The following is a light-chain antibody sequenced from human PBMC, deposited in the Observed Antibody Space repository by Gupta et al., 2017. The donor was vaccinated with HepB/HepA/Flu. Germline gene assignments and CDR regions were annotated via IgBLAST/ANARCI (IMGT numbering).Light chain of an antibody. CDR3: TTWEESVSGLV. CDR1: RSKLGDNF. Sequence: QSVLTQPPSASGAPGQRVTISCSGSRSKLGDNFVYWYFHLPGTPPKLLIFRKPQRPPGVPHRFSASKSGPPASLAISGLRSEEEADYSCTTWEESVSGLVFGTGTRVSVL. CDR2: RKP. J-gene: IGLJ1*01. V-gene: IGLV1-47*01.